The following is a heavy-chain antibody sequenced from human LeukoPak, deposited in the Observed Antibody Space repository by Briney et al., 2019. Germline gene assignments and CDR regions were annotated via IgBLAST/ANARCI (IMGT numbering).Heavy chain of an antibody. J-gene: IGHJ4*02. Sequence: ASVKVSCKASGYTFTSYYIHWVRQAPGQGLECMGIINPNVGSTTYAQKFQGRVTMTRDTSTSTVYMELSSLRSEDTAVYYCARLHNDVQGLSVSGADYWGQGTLVTVSS. CDR1: GYTFTSYY. CDR2: INPNVGST. D-gene: IGHD6-19*01. V-gene: IGHV1-46*01. CDR3: ARLHNDVQGLSVSGADY.